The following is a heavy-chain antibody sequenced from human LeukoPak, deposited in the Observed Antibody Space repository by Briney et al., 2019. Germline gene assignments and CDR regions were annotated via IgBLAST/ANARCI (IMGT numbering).Heavy chain of an antibody. CDR1: GLPFSRYE. J-gene: IGHJ1*01. D-gene: IGHD4-17*01. Sequence: GGSLTLSCAASGLPFSRYETNWVRQATGEGQEWLSYISRSVNAIYYANSMKGRFTISRDNAKNSLYLQMNSLRVEDTTVYYCATATSLDYGDYFFHHWGQGTLVTVSS. CDR3: ATATSLDYGDYFFHH. CDR2: ISRSVNAI. V-gene: IGHV3-48*03.